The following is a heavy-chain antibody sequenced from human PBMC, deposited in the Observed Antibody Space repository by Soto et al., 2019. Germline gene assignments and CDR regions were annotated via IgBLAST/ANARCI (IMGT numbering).Heavy chain of an antibody. CDR2: INHSGST. Sequence: SETLSLTCAVYGGSFSGYYWSWIRQPPGKGLEWIGEINHSGSTNYNPSLKSRVTISVDTSKNQFSLKLSSVTAADTAVYYCAIRYFDWLLPAPGFDPWGQGTLVTVSS. CDR1: GGSFSGYY. J-gene: IGHJ5*02. V-gene: IGHV4-34*01. CDR3: AIRYFDWLLPAPGFDP. D-gene: IGHD3-9*01.